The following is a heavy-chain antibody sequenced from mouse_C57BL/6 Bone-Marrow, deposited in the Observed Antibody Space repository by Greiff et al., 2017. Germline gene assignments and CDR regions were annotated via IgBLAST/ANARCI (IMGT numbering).Heavy chain of an antibody. D-gene: IGHD2-12*01. CDR3: ARGDYNYAGAWFAY. J-gene: IGHJ3*01. Sequence: EVHLVESGGGLVKPGGSLKLSCAASGFTFSDYGMHWVRQAPEKGLAWVAYISSGSSTIYYAVTVKGRFTISRDNAKNSLFQQKTSLRSEDTAMYYCARGDYNYAGAWFAYWGQGTLVTVSA. V-gene: IGHV5-17*01. CDR2: ISSGSSTI. CDR1: GFTFSDYG.